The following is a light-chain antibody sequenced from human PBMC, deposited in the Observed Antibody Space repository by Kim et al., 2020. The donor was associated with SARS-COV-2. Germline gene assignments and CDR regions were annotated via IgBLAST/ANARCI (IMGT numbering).Light chain of an antibody. CDR1: QDIRND. CDR3: LQHNFYPLT. V-gene: IGKV1-17*01. CDR2: AAS. Sequence: DIQMTQSPSSLSASVGDRVIITCRASQDIRNDVGWYQQKPGKAPKRLIYAASSLQSGVPSRFSGSGSGTEFTLTISSLQPEDFATYYCLQHNFYPLTSGGGTKVDIK. J-gene: IGKJ4*01.